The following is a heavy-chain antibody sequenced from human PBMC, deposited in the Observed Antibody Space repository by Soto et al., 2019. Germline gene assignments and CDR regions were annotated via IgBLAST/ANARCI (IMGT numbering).Heavy chain of an antibody. D-gene: IGHD6-13*01. V-gene: IGHV4-59*01. CDR1: GGSMRNYF. CDR3: AAGEASSRNLAPYYLDF. CDR2: IHYSGTA. Sequence: SETLSLTCTVSGGSMRNYFWTWIRQPPGKGLEWIGYIHYSGTASFFPSYNPSLRSRVTISEDTSKNQFSLKLLSVTTADTAVYFCAAGEASSRNLAPYYLDFWGQGTLVTVSS. J-gene: IGHJ4*02.